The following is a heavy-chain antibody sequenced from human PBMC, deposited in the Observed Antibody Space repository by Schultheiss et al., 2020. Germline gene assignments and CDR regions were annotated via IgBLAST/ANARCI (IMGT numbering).Heavy chain of an antibody. CDR1: GFTFSSYW. V-gene: IGHV3-21*01. CDR2: ISSSSSYI. Sequence: GGSLRLSCAASGFTFSSYWMSWVRQAPGKGLEWVSSISSSSSYIYYADSVKGRFTISRDNSKNTLYLQMNSLRDEDTAVYYCASRVVTVEYYYYYMDVWGKGTTVTVSS. J-gene: IGHJ6*03. D-gene: IGHD2-21*02. CDR3: ASRVVTVEYYYYYMDV.